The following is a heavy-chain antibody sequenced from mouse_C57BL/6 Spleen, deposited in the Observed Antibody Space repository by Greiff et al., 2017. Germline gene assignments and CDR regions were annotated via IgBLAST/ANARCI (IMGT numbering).Heavy chain of an antibody. Sequence: VQLQQSGAELVRPGASVTLSCKASGYTFTDYEMHWVKQTPVHGLEWIGAIDPETGGTAYNQKFKGKVILTADKSSSTAYMELRSLTSEDSAVYYCTRETPGGFAYWGQGTLVTVSA. CDR3: TRETPGGFAY. V-gene: IGHV1-15*01. J-gene: IGHJ3*01. CDR2: IDPETGGT. D-gene: IGHD3-2*01. CDR1: GYTFTDYE.